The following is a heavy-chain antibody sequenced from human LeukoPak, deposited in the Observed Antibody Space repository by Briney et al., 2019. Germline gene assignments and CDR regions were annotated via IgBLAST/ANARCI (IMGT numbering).Heavy chain of an antibody. V-gene: IGHV1-46*01. D-gene: IGHD3-10*01. J-gene: IGHJ4*02. CDR1: GYTFTSYY. CDR2: INTNDGST. CDR3: AREGYGSGPYLDY. Sequence: ASVKVSCKASGYTFTSYYMHWVRQAPGQGLAWMGRINTNDGSTNYAQKFQGRVTMTRDMSTSTVYMELSSLRSEDTAVYYCAREGYGSGPYLDYWGQGTLVTVSS.